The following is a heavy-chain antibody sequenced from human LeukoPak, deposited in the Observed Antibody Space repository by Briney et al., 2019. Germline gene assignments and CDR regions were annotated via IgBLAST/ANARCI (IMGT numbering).Heavy chain of an antibody. V-gene: IGHV3-30-3*01. CDR2: ISYDGSNK. J-gene: IGHJ4*02. Sequence: GGSLRLSCAASGFTFSSYAMHWVRQAPGKGLEGVAVISYDGSNKYYADSVKGRFTISKDNSKNTLYLQMNSLRAEDTAVYYCARASPAMVSWYFDYWGQGTLVTVSS. CDR3: ARASPAMVSWYFDY. CDR1: GFTFSSYA. D-gene: IGHD5-18*01.